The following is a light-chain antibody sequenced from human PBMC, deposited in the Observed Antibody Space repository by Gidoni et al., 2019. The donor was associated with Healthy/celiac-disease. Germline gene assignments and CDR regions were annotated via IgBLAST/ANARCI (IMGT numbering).Light chain of an antibody. V-gene: IGKV3-11*01. CDR1: QRVSSY. Sequence: DILLPHSPATLSLSPGERASLSCRASQRVSSYLAWYQQKPGQAPRLLIYDAANRATGIPARFSGSGSGTDFTLTISSLVPEDFAVYYCQQRSNWTLTFGGGTKVEIK. CDR2: DAA. J-gene: IGKJ4*01. CDR3: QQRSNWTLT.